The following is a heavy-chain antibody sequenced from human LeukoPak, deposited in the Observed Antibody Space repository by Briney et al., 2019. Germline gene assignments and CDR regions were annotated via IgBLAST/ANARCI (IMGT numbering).Heavy chain of an antibody. Sequence: GGSLRLSCAASGFTFDDYGMCWVRQAPGKGLEWVSSINWNGGSTGYADSLKGRFTISRDNAKTSLYLQMNSLRAEDTALYYCARGFRAVTTDAPTYYFYYYMDVWGKGTTVTVSS. CDR2: INWNGGST. D-gene: IGHD4-17*01. CDR3: ARGFRAVTTDAPTYYFYYYMDV. CDR1: GFTFDDYG. J-gene: IGHJ6*03. V-gene: IGHV3-20*04.